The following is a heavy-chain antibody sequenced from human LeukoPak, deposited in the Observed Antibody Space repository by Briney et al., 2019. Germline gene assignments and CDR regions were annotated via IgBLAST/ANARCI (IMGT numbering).Heavy chain of an antibody. CDR1: GFTFSSYS. D-gene: IGHD1-7*01. Sequence: GGSLRLSCAASGFTFSSYSMNWVRQAPGKGLEWVSYISSSSSSTIYYADSVKGRFTISRDNAKNSLYLRMNSLRDEDTAVYYCARALGRKITGTRGVMRFDYWGQGTLVTVSS. V-gene: IGHV3-48*02. CDR2: ISSSSSSTI. J-gene: IGHJ4*02. CDR3: ARALGRKITGTRGVMRFDY.